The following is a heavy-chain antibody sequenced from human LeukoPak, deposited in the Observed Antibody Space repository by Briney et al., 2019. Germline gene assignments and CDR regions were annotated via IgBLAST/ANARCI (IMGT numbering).Heavy chain of an antibody. V-gene: IGHV4-59*12. CDR3: ARDYSSGWSEGPPGY. CDR1: GGSISSYY. CDR2: IYYSGST. Sequence: SETLSLTCTVSGGSISSYYWSWIRQPPGKGLEWIGYIYYSGSTNYNPSLKSRVTISVDTSKNQFSLKLSSVTAADTAVYYCARDYSSGWSEGPPGYWGQGTLVTVSS. D-gene: IGHD6-19*01. J-gene: IGHJ4*02.